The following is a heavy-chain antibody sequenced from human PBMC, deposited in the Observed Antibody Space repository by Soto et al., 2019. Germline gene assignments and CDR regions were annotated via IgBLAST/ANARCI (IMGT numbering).Heavy chain of an antibody. CDR2: ISDYNGNT. CDR1: GYNFTSYG. V-gene: IGHV1-18*01. CDR3: ARDDGHSGSYPYHYYSGMDV. J-gene: IGHJ6*02. D-gene: IGHD1-26*01. Sequence: QVQLVPAGAEVKKPGASVKVSCKDSGYNFTSYGISWVRQAPGQAGEWMGWISDYNGNTNYAQKLQGRVTMTTGTSTSTAYMELRSLRSDDTAVYSCARDDGHSGSYPYHYYSGMDVWGQGTTVTVSS.